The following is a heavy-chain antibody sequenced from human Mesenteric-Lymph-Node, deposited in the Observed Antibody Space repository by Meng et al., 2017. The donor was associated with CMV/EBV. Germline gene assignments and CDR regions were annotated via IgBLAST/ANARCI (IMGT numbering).Heavy chain of an antibody. D-gene: IGHD6-13*01. CDR1: GYTFTNHY. CDR2: ISPSGGST. V-gene: IGHV1-46*01. Sequence: KAFGYTFTNHYRQWGGQAPGKGIEWMGRISPSGGSTSYAQKFQGRVTMARDTSTSTVYMELSSLGSEDTAVYYCARDLIAAAGPLDYWGQGTLVTVSS. J-gene: IGHJ4*02. CDR3: ARDLIAAAGPLDY.